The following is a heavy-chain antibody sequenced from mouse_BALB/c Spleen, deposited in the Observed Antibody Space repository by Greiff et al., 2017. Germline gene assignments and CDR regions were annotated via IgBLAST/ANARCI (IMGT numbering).Heavy chain of an antibody. D-gene: IGHD1-2*01. Sequence: LQQPGSELVRPGASVKLSCKASGYTFTSYWMHWVKQRHGQGLEWIGNIYPGSGSTNYDEKFKSKGTLTVDTSSSTAYMHLSSLTSEDSAVYYCTRERVYYGYKDFDVWGAGTTVTVSS. CDR2: IYPGSGST. CDR3: TRERVYYGYKDFDV. CDR1: GYTFTSYW. V-gene: IGHV1S22*01. J-gene: IGHJ1*01.